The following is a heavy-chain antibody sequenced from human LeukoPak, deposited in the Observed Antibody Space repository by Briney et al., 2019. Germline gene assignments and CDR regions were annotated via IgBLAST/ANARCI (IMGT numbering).Heavy chain of an antibody. CDR3: ARDRRDGYNPYYFDY. CDR2: INPNSGGT. CDR1: GYTFTGYY. D-gene: IGHD5-24*01. Sequence: ASVKVSCKASGYTFTGYYMHWVRQAPEQGLEWMGWINPNSGGTNYAQKFQGRVIMTRDTSISTAYMELSRLRSDDTAVYYCARDRRDGYNPYYFDYWGQGTLVTVCS. V-gene: IGHV1-2*02. J-gene: IGHJ4*02.